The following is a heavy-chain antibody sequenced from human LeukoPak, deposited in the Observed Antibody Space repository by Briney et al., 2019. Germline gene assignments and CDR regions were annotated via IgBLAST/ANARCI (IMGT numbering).Heavy chain of an antibody. CDR1: GYTFSGYG. CDR3: AREQRDSGSYRFEY. Sequence: ASVKVSCKTSGYTFSGYGISWVRQAPGQGLEWMGWITGNNGNTNYAPSLQGRVTMTKDTSTNTAYMELTSLRSDDTAVYYCAREQRDSGSYRFEYWGQGTLVTVSS. V-gene: IGHV1-18*01. D-gene: IGHD1-26*01. CDR2: ITGNNGNT. J-gene: IGHJ4*02.